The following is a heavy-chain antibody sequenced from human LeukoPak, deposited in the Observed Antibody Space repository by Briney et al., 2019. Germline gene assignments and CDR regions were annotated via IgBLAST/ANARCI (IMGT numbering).Heavy chain of an antibody. CDR1: GGTFTSYA. Sequence: SVKVSCKASGGTFTSYAISWVRQAPGQGLEWMGGVIPIFGTANYAQKFHGRVTITADESTSTAYMELSSLRSDDTAVYYCARDKGEYYYDSSGYRDAFDIWGQGTMVTVSS. CDR3: ARDKGEYYYDSSGYRDAFDI. J-gene: IGHJ3*02. CDR2: VIPIFGTA. V-gene: IGHV1-69*01. D-gene: IGHD3-22*01.